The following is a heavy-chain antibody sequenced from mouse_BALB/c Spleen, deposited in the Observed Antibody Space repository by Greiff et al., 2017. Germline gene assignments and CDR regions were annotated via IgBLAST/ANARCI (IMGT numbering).Heavy chain of an antibody. V-gene: IGHV1S56*01. CDR2: IYPGDGST. D-gene: IGHD2-3*01. CDR3: ARDDGYYGY. Sequence: QVQLQQSGPELVKPGASVKMSCKAYGYTFTSYYIHWVKQRPGQGLEWIGWIYPGDGSTKYNEKFKGKTTLTADKSSSTAYMLLSSLTSEDSAIYFCARDDGYYGYWGQGTTLTVSS. CDR1: GYTFTSYY. J-gene: IGHJ2*01.